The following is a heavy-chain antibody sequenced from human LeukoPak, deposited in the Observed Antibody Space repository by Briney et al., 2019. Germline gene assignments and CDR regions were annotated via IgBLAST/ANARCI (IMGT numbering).Heavy chain of an antibody. CDR1: GFTFTSYS. CDR3: ARGDGSYYYGMDV. Sequence: GGSLRLSCAASGFTFTSYSMNWVRQAPGKGLEWVSTISGGGGSTYYADSVKGRFTISRDNSKNTLYLQVNSLRAEDTAVYYCARGDGSYYYGMDVWGQGTTVTVSS. CDR2: ISGGGGST. V-gene: IGHV3-23*01. J-gene: IGHJ6*02.